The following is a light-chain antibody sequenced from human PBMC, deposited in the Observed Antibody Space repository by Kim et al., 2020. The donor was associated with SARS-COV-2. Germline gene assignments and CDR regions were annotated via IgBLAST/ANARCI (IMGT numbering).Light chain of an antibody. CDR3: SAWDRSVNAWV. CDR2: RNN. V-gene: IGLV10-54*01. J-gene: IGLJ3*02. CDR1: SDNVGYQG. Sequence: LTQPPSVSKGLRQTATVTCIGSSDNVGYQGAAWLQQHQGHPPKLLSYRNNNRPSGISERFSASRSGNTDSLTISVLQPEDEADYYCSAWDRSVNAWVFGGGTQLTVL.